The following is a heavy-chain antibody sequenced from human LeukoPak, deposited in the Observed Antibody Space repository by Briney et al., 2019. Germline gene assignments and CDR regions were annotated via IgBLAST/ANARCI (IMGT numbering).Heavy chain of an antibody. D-gene: IGHD5-18*01. CDR2: ISGSGGST. CDR1: GFTFSSYA. Sequence: GGSLRLSCAASGFTFSSYAMSWVRRAPGKGLEWVSAISGSGGSTYYADSVKGRFTISRDNSKNTLYLQMNSLRAEDTAVYYCAKDTAMVWTSDYWGQGTLVTVSS. V-gene: IGHV3-23*01. J-gene: IGHJ4*02. CDR3: AKDTAMVWTSDY.